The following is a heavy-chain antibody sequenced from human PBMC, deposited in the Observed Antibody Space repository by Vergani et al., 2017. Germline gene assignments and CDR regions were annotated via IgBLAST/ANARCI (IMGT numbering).Heavy chain of an antibody. V-gene: IGHV1-69*01. D-gene: IGHD2-2*01. Sequence: QVQLVQSGAEVKKPGSSVKVSCKASGGTFSSYAISWVRQAPGQGLEWMGGIIPIFGTANYAQKFQGRVTITADESTSTAYMELSSLRSEDTAVYYCASGGDIVVVPAAKNWFDPWGQGTRVTVSA. CDR1: GGTFSSYA. CDR2: IIPIFGTA. J-gene: IGHJ5*02. CDR3: ASGGDIVVVPAAKNWFDP.